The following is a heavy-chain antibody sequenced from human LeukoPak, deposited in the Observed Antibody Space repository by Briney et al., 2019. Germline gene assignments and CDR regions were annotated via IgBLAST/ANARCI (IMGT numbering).Heavy chain of an antibody. V-gene: IGHV3-11*06. Sequence: GGSLRLSCAASGFTFSDYYMSWIRQAPRKGLEWVSYISGSSSYTNYADSVKGRFTISRDNAKNSLFLQMNSLRAEDTAVYYCARGTEYYDSSGYPANYWGQGTLVTVSS. CDR3: ARGTEYYDSSGYPANY. J-gene: IGHJ4*02. CDR2: ISGSSSYT. D-gene: IGHD3-22*01. CDR1: GFTFSDYY.